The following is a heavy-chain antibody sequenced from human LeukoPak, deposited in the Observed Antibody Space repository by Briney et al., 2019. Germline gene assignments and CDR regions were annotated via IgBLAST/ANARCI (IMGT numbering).Heavy chain of an antibody. CDR3: ARDTTPIAAAGRGYFQH. J-gene: IGHJ1*01. CDR1: GYTFTSYG. CDR2: ISAYNGNT. V-gene: IGHV1-18*01. D-gene: IGHD6-13*01. Sequence: ASVKVSCKASGYTFTSYGISWVRQAPGQGLEWMGRISAYNGNTNYAQKLQGRVTMTTDTSTSTAYMELRSLRSDDTAVYYCARDTTPIAAAGRGYFQHWGQSTLVTASS.